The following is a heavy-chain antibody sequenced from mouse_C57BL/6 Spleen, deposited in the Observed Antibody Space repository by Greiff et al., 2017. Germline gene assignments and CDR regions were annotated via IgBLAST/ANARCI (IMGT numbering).Heavy chain of an antibody. V-gene: IGHV1-54*01. CDR1: GYAFTNYL. J-gene: IGHJ4*01. CDR2: INPGSGGT. Sequence: QVQLQQSGAELVRPGTSVKVSCKASGYAFTNYLIEWVKQRPGQGLEWIGVINPGSGGTNYNEKFKGKATLTADKSSSTAYMQLSSLTSEDSAVYFCARSEEAYYYAMDYWGQGTSVTVSA. CDR3: ARSEEAYYYAMDY.